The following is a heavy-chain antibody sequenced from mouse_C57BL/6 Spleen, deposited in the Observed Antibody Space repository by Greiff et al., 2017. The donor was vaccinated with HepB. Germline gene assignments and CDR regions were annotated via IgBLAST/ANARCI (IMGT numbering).Heavy chain of an antibody. J-gene: IGHJ3*01. Sequence: EVQLQQSGPGLVKPSQSLSLTCSVTGYSITSGYYWNWIRQFPGNKLEWMGYISYDGSNNYNPSLKNRISITRDTSKNQFFLKLNSVTTEDTATYYCAREGARYSWFAYWGQGTLVTVSA. CDR3: AREGARYSWFAY. V-gene: IGHV3-6*01. D-gene: IGHD2-12*01. CDR1: GYSITSGYY. CDR2: ISYDGSN.